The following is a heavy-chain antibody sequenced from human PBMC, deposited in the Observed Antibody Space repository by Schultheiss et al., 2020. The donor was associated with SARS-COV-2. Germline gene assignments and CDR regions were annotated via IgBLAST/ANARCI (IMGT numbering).Heavy chain of an antibody. CDR3: ARVVGYGNNAGEVGYAMDD. CDR1: GFTFSWDW. D-gene: IGHD1/OR15-1a*01. CDR2: ISSGGSYI. J-gene: IGHJ6*02. V-gene: IGHV3-21*05. Sequence: GGSLRLSCAASGFTFSWDWMHWVRQGPGKGLVWVSYISSGGSYIYYADSVKGRFTISRDNAKNSLDLQMSSLRAEDTAVYYCARVVGYGNNAGEVGYAMDDWGQGTTVTVSS.